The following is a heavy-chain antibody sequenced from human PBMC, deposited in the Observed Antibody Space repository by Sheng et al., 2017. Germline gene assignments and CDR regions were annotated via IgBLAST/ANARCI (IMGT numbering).Heavy chain of an antibody. D-gene: IGHD4-17*01. J-gene: IGHJ4*02. V-gene: IGHV1-18*01. CDR1: GYSFTNCD. CDR3: ARVGDYATKRLDY. CDR2: ISTYYGNT. Sequence: QVQLVQSGTEVKKPGASVKVSCKASGYSFTNCDISWVRQAPGQGLEWMGWISTYYGNTKYAQNLQGRVTMTTERSTSTAYMELRSLRSDDTAVYYCARVGDYATKRLDYWGQGTLVTVSS.